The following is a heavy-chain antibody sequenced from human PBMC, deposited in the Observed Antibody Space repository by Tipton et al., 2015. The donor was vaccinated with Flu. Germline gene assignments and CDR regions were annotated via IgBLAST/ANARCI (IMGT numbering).Heavy chain of an antibody. V-gene: IGHV4-38-2*01. CDR2: IHRTGST. J-gene: IGHJ4*02. D-gene: IGHD3-10*01. CDR1: GDSIGSNYF. Sequence: TLSLTCSVSGDSIGSNYFWGWIRQSPGKGLEWIANIHRTGSTYHNPSLKSRVTISIDTSKNQFSLRLSSVTAADTAVYYCARSTYYHGSGSSDYWGQGTLATVSS. CDR3: ARSTYYHGSGSSDY.